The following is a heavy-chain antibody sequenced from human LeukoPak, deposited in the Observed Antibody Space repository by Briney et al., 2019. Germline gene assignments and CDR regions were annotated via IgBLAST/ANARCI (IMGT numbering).Heavy chain of an antibody. J-gene: IGHJ4*02. D-gene: IGHD3-22*01. Sequence: SETLSLSCSVSGGSVSSYYWSWIRQPPGKGLEWIAYIYYSGSTNYNPSLKSRVTISVDTSKNQFSLKLSSVTAADTAVYYCARRVGVMTPFDYWGQGTLLTVSS. V-gene: IGHV4-59*08. CDR2: IYYSGST. CDR3: ARRVGVMTPFDY. CDR1: GGSVSSYY.